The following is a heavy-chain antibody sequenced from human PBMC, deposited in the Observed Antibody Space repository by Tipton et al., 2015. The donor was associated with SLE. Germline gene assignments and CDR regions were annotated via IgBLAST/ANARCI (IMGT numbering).Heavy chain of an antibody. Sequence: SLRLSCAASGFTFDDYAMHWVRQAPGKGLEWVSVISWNSGSIGYADSVKGRFTIYRDNANNSLSLQMNSVRAEDTALYYCAKETIYCSGGSCDSGVVDISGQGTIANVSS. J-gene: IGHJ3*02. V-gene: IGHV3-9*01. D-gene: IGHD2-15*01. CDR3: AKETIYCSGGSCDSGVVDI. CDR2: ISWNSGSI. CDR1: GFTFDDYA.